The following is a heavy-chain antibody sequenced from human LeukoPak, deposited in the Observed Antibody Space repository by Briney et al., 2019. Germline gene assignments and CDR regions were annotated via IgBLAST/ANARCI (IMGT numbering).Heavy chain of an antibody. J-gene: IGHJ4*02. D-gene: IGHD2-21*02. CDR2: IIPILGIA. CDR1: GGTFSSYA. CDR3: ASEVCGGDCXYLXXXXY. V-gene: IGHV1-69*04. Sequence: ASVKVSCKASGGTFSSYAISWVRQAPGQGLEWMGRIIPILGIANCAQKFQGRVTITADKSTSTAYMELSSLRSEDTAVYYCASEVCGGDCXYLXXXXYWGQGTLXTVSS.